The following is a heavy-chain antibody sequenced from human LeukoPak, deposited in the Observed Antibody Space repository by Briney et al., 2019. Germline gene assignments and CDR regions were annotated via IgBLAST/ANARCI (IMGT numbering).Heavy chain of an antibody. CDR2: INPNSGGT. D-gene: IGHD2-2*01. V-gene: IGHV1-2*06. Sequence: GASVKVSCKASGYTFTGYYMHWVRQAPGQGLEWMGRINPNSGGTNYAQKFQGRVTMTRDTSINTAYMELSRLRSDDTAVYYCARLCSSTSCYLVEDYWGQGTLVAVSS. CDR3: ARLCSSTSCYLVEDY. J-gene: IGHJ4*02. CDR1: GYTFTGYY.